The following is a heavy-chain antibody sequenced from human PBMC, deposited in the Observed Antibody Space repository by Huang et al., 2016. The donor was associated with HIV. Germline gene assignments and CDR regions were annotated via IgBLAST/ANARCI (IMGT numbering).Heavy chain of an antibody. CDR2: IYISGST. V-gene: IGHV4-4*07. J-gene: IGHJ4*02. Sequence: QVQLQESGPGLVKPSETLSLICTVSGGSISTDYWTWIRQAAGKGLEWIGRIYISGSTNYNPSLRSRLTMSVDTSKNQFSLKRNSVTAADTAVYYCARESGRESFPIYSFDYWGQGILVTVSS. CDR1: GGSISTDY. CDR3: ARESGRESFPIYSFDY.